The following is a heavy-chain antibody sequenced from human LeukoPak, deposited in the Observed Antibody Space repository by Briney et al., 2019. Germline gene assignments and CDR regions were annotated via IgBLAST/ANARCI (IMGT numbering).Heavy chain of an antibody. J-gene: IGHJ4*02. CDR3: ARGERLGPDF. D-gene: IGHD1-1*01. Sequence: SETLSLTCTVSGDSIIGYYWSWIRQPPGKGLEWIGYIHYSGSTNYNPSLQSRVTISVDTSRSRFSLKLSSATAADTAVYYCARGERLGPDFWGQGTLVTVSS. CDR2: IHYSGST. CDR1: GDSIIGYY. V-gene: IGHV4-59*01.